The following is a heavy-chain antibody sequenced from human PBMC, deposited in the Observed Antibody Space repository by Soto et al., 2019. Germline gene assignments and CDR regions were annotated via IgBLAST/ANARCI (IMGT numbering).Heavy chain of an antibody. CDR1: GDSVSSNSAA. CDR3: ARVGPIAVAGTDAFDS. CDR2: TYYRSKWYN. D-gene: IGHD6-19*01. V-gene: IGHV6-1*01. J-gene: IGHJ3*02. Sequence: SQTLSLTCVISGDSVSSNSAAWNWIRQSPSRGLEWLGRTYYRSKWYNDYAVPVKSRITINPDTSKNQFSLQLNSVTLEDTAVYYCARVGPIAVAGTDAFDSWGQGTRVTVAS.